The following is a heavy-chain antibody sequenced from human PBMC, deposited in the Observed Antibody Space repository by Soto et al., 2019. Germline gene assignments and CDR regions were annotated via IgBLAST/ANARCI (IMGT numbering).Heavy chain of an antibody. Sequence: GASVKVSCKASGYTFTSYGISWVRQAPGQGLEWMGWISAYNGNTNYAQKLQGRVTMTTDTSTSTAYMELRSLRSDDTAVYYCAREVYDSSGYYFTGYYYYYYGMDVWGQGTTVTVSS. J-gene: IGHJ6*02. D-gene: IGHD3-22*01. V-gene: IGHV1-18*04. CDR1: GYTFTSYG. CDR2: ISAYNGNT. CDR3: AREVYDSSGYYFTGYYYYYYGMDV.